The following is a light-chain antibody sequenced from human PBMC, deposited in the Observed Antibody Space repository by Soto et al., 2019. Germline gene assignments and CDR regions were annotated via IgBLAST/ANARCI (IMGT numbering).Light chain of an antibody. CDR1: SSNIGAGYD. J-gene: IGLJ1*01. CDR3: QSYDSSLSANYV. Sequence: QSVLTQPPSLSGAPGQRVTISCTGRSSNIGAGYDVHWYQQLPGTAPKLLIYGNSNRPSGVPDRFSGSKSGTSASLAITGLQAEDEADYYCQSYDSSLSANYVFGTGIKVTVL. CDR2: GNS. V-gene: IGLV1-40*01.